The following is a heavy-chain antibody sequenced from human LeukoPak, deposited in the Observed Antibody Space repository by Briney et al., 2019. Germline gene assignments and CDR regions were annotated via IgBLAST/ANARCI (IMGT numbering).Heavy chain of an antibody. Sequence: GGSLRLSCAASGFTFSDYYMSWIRQAPGQGLEWVSYISSSGSTIYYADSAKGRFTISRDNSKNTLYLQMNSLRAEDTAVYYCAKAASGIGSQKWGQGTLVTVSS. CDR3: AKAASGIGSQK. J-gene: IGHJ4*02. CDR1: GFTFSDYY. V-gene: IGHV3-11*04. CDR2: ISSSGSTI. D-gene: IGHD1-14*01.